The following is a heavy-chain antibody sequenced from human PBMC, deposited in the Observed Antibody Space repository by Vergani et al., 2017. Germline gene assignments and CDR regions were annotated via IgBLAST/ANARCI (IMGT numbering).Heavy chain of an antibody. V-gene: IGHV1-69*18. CDR3: ARERSQWLGSDY. CDR2: IITIFGTA. Sequence: VQLLESGGGLVQPGGSLRLSCAASGFTFSSYAISWVRQAPGQGLEWKGRIITIFGTANYAQKFQGRVTITADESTSTAYIELSSLRSEDTAVYYCARERSQWLGSDYWGQGTLVTVSS. J-gene: IGHJ4*02. D-gene: IGHD6-19*01. CDR1: GFTFSSYA.